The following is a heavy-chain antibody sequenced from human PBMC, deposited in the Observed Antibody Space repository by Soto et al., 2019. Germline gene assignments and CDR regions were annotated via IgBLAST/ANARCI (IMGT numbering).Heavy chain of an antibody. D-gene: IGHD3-16*02. V-gene: IGHV4-34*01. J-gene: IGHJ6*01. CDR3: ASQVMVTCGAGIVYDCYDF. CDR1: GGSFSRYY. CDR2: INHSGST. Sequence: PSETLSLTCAVYGGSFSRYYWSWIRQPPGKGLEWIGEINHSGSTNYNPSLKSRVTISVDTSKNQFSLKLSSVTAADTAVYSCASQVMVTCGAGIVYDCYDFWGRRTTVIVSS.